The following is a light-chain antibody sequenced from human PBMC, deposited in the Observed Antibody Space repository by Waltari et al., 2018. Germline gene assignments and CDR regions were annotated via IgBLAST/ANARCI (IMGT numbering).Light chain of an antibody. Sequence: DIQMTQSPSSLSASVRDRVTITCRESQSISSYLNWYQQNPGKAPKPLIYAASSLQSGVPSRFSGSGSGTDFTLTISSLQPEDFATYYCQQSYSTPYTFGQGTKLEIK. J-gene: IGKJ2*01. CDR1: QSISSY. CDR3: QQSYSTPYT. V-gene: IGKV1-39*01. CDR2: AAS.